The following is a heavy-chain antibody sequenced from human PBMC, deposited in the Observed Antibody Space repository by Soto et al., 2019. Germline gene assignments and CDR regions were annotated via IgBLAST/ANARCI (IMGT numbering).Heavy chain of an antibody. J-gene: IGHJ4*02. V-gene: IGHV3-30-3*01. CDR1: GFTFSSYA. CDR2: ISYDGSNK. Sequence: PGGSLRLSCAASGFTFSSYAMHWVRQAPGKGLEWVAVISYDGSNKYYADSVKGRLTISRDNSKNTLYLQMNSLRAEDTAVYYCASNRGDYYDSSGSPAGYWGQGTLVTVSS. D-gene: IGHD3-22*01. CDR3: ASNRGDYYDSSGSPAGY.